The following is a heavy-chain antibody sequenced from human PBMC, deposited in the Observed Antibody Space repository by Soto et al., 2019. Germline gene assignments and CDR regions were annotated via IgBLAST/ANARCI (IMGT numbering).Heavy chain of an antibody. CDR1: GFTFSSYA. J-gene: IGHJ4*02. Sequence: PGGSLRLSCSASGFTFSSYAMHWVRQAPGKGLEYVSAISSNGGSTYYADSVKGRFTISRDNSKNTLYLQMSSLRAEDTAVYYCVKGPRMVRGYFDYWGQGTLVTVSS. D-gene: IGHD3-10*01. CDR3: VKGPRMVRGYFDY. V-gene: IGHV3-64D*08. CDR2: ISSNGGST.